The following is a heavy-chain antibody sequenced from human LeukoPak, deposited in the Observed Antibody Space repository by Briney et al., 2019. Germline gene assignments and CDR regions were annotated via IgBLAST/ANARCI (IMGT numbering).Heavy chain of an antibody. CDR3: ARAPIDYDILTGYFFGPKKGGGIFDY. J-gene: IGHJ4*02. V-gene: IGHV1-2*02. D-gene: IGHD3-9*01. CDR1: GYTFTSYY. Sequence: ASVKVSCKASGYTFTSYYMHWVRQAPGQGLEWMGWINPNSGGTNYAQKFQGRVTMTRDTSISTAYMELSRLRSDDTAVYYCARAPIDYDILTGYFFGPKKGGGIFDYWGQGTLVTVSS. CDR2: INPNSGGT.